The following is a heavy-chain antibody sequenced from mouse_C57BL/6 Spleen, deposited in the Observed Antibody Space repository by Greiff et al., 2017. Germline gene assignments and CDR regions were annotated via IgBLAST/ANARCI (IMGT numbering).Heavy chain of an antibody. Sequence: QVQLQQPGAELVKPGASVKMSCKASGYTFTSYWITWVKQRPGQGLEWIGDIYPGSGSTNYNEKFKSKATLTVDTSSSTAYMQLSSLTSEDSAVYYCAREGYYGSSPYWYFDVWVTGTTVTVSS. J-gene: IGHJ1*03. CDR2: IYPGSGST. D-gene: IGHD1-1*01. CDR3: AREGYYGSSPYWYFDV. CDR1: GYTFTSYW. V-gene: IGHV1-55*01.